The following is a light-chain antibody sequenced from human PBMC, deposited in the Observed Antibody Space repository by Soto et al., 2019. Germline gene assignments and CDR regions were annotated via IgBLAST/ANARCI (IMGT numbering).Light chain of an antibody. V-gene: IGKV2-30*01. CDR1: QSLAYSDGNTY. CDR2: NLS. CDR3: MQSVYWPPCP. Sequence: VVMTQSPLFLPVTLGQPASISCMSSQSLAYSDGNTYLHWFQQRPGQSPRRLIYNLSSRDSEVPDRFSGSGSGSDFTLKISRVEAEDVGVYYCMQSVYWPPCPVGQGTKLEIK. J-gene: IGKJ2*02.